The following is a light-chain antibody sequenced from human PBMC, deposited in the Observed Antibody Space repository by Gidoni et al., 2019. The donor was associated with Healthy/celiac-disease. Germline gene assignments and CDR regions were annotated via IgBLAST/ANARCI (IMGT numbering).Light chain of an antibody. CDR3: SSYTSSSTLV. Sequence: QSALTQPASVSRSPGPSITISCTGTSSDVGGYNYVSWYQQHPGKAPQLMIYEVSNRPSGVSNRFAGSKSGNTASLTSSGLQAEDEAYYYCSSYTSSSTLVFGGGTKLTVL. CDR2: EVS. V-gene: IGLV2-14*01. J-gene: IGLJ3*02. CDR1: SSDVGGYNY.